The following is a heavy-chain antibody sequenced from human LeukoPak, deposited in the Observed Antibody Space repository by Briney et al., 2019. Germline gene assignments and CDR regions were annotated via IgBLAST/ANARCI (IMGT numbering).Heavy chain of an antibody. CDR1: GFTFSDYS. J-gene: IGHJ5*02. Sequence: GGSLRLSCAASGFTFSDYSMNWVRQAPGKGLEWVSSISRSSSYIYYADSMKGRFTISRDDAKNSLTLQMNSLRAEDTAVYYCARDRDFGVGNWFDPWGQGVLVTVSA. D-gene: IGHD3-3*01. V-gene: IGHV3-21*01. CDR2: ISRSSSYI. CDR3: ARDRDFGVGNWFDP.